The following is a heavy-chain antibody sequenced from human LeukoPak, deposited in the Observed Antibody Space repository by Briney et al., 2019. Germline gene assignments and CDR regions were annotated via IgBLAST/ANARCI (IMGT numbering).Heavy chain of an antibody. CDR1: GFTFSSYC. CDR2: ISYDGSNK. J-gene: IGHJ4*02. Sequence: GGSLRLSCAASGFTFSSYCMHWVRQAPSKGLEWVAVISYDGSNKYYADSVKGRFTISRDNSKNTLYLQMNSLRAEDTAVYYCAKAQDGDYVDYWGQGTLVTVSS. V-gene: IGHV3-30*18. CDR3: AKAQDGDYVDY. D-gene: IGHD4-17*01.